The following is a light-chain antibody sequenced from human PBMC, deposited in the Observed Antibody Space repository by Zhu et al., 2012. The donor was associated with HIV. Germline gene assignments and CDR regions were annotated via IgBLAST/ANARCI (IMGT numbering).Light chain of an antibody. CDR2: GAS. CDR3: QQYTTSPPIT. Sequence: EVVLTQSPGTLSLSPGERATLSCRVSQSIKRDYLAWYQQKPGQAPILLIYGASNRATGVPDRFSGSGSGTDFTLTITRLEPEDFAVYYCQQYTTSPPITFGQGTRLEIK. CDR1: QSIKRDY. J-gene: IGKJ5*01. V-gene: IGKV3-20*01.